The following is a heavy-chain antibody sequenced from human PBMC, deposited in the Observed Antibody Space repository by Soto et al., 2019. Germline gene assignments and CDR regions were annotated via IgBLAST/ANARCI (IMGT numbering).Heavy chain of an antibody. CDR1: GYPVTSYG. D-gene: IGHD1-26*01. Sequence: AASVKVSCKASGYPVTSYGISWVRQAPGQGLEWKGWINTYNGKTNYAQKLQGRVTMTTDTSTSTAYMELRSLRSDDTAVYYCARDPVGPAWFDPWGQGTLVTVSS. J-gene: IGHJ5*02. CDR2: INTYNGKT. CDR3: ARDPVGPAWFDP. V-gene: IGHV1-18*01.